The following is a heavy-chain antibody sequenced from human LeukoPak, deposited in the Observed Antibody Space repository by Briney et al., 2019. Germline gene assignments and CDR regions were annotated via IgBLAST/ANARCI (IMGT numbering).Heavy chain of an antibody. CDR1: GGSISSTNW. CDR3: SGESGAFCPFGY. D-gene: IGHD1-26*01. Sequence: PSETLSLTCGVSGGSISSTNWWSWVRHPPGQGLQWIGEISLTGETNYNPSLNGRVTMSLDKSRNQLSLKLTSVTAADTAIYYCSGESGAFCPFGYWGQGTLVIVPP. V-gene: IGHV4-4*02. CDR2: ISLTGET. J-gene: IGHJ4*02.